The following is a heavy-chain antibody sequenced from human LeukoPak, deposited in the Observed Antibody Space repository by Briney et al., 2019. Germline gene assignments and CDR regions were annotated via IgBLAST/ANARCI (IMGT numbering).Heavy chain of an antibody. CDR3: ATDYGGTLSY. Sequence: SETLSLTCTVSGGSISGSSYYWGWIRQPPGKGLEWIGSIYYSGSTYYNPSLKSRVTISVDTSKNQFSLKLSSVTAADTAVYYCATDYGGTLSYWGQGTLVTVSS. V-gene: IGHV4-39*07. CDR1: GGSISGSSYY. D-gene: IGHD4-23*01. J-gene: IGHJ4*02. CDR2: IYYSGST.